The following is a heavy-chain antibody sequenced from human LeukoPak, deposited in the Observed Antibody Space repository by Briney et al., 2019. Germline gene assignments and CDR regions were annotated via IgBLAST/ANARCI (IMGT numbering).Heavy chain of an antibody. V-gene: IGHV4-4*09. CDR2: IYSSGNA. D-gene: IGHD3-22*01. CDR1: DGSISSYY. CDR3: ARRSSDSSGLWAFDY. J-gene: IGHJ4*02. Sequence: SETLSLTCTVSDGSISSYYWSWIRQPPGKGLEWIGYIYSSGNANYNPSLESRVTISLDTSKNQFSLKLSSVTAADTAVYYCARRSSDSSGLWAFDYWGQGTLVTVSS.